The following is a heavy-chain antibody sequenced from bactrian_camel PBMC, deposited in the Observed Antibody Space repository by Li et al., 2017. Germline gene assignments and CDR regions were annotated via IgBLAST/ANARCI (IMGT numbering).Heavy chain of an antibody. CDR1: GFTFSSYS. CDR3: RETRAVGNSGLVDY. CDR2: ISSGGSRT. J-gene: IGHJ4*01. V-gene: IGHV3S37*01. Sequence: QVQLVESGGGSVQAGGSLRLSCAASGFTFSSYSMSWVRQAPGKGLEWVSFISSGGSRTSTADAVKGLTTITSDDAKNMQYQQLNSMREEDAAEYYCRETRAVGNSGLVDYWGQGTQVTVS. D-gene: IGHD5*01.